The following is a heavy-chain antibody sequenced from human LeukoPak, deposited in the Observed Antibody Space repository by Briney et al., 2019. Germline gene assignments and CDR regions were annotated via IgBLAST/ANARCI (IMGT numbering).Heavy chain of an antibody. CDR3: ASPNSPYYYDSSGYYVY. J-gene: IGHJ4*02. CDR2: IYYSGST. Sequence: SETLSLTCTVSGGSISSSSYYWGWIRQPPGKGLEWIGSIYYSGSTYYNPSLKSRVTISVDTSKNQFSLKLSSVTAADTAVYYCASPNSPYYYDSSGYYVYWGQGTLVTVSS. V-gene: IGHV4-39*07. D-gene: IGHD3-22*01. CDR1: GGSISSSSYY.